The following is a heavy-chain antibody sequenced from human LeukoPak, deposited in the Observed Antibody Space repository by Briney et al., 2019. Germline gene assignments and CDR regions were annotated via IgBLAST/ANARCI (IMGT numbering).Heavy chain of an antibody. V-gene: IGHV3-53*01. CDR1: GLTVSSEY. Sequence: PGGSLRLSCAAYGLTVSSEYLAWVRQAPGKGLEWISVIYGAGATYYADSVRGRFTISRDTYSNAFYLQMNSLRVEDTAVYHCARLLPASRHYFDYWGQGTLVTVS. CDR3: ARLLPASRHYFDY. J-gene: IGHJ4*02. CDR2: IYGAGAT. D-gene: IGHD2-15*01.